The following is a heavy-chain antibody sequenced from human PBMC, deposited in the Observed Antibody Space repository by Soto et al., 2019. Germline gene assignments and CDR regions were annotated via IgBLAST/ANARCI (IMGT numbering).Heavy chain of an antibody. CDR3: ARDSGAMDYFDY. J-gene: IGHJ4*02. CDR1: GFTFISYW. Sequence: GGSLRLSCASSGFTFISYWMHWVRQAPGKGLVWVSRINSDGSIINYVDSVKGRFTISRDNAKNTLYLQMNSLRAEDTAVYYCARDSGAMDYFDYWGQGTLVTVSS. V-gene: IGHV3-74*01. D-gene: IGHD1-26*01. CDR2: INSDGSII.